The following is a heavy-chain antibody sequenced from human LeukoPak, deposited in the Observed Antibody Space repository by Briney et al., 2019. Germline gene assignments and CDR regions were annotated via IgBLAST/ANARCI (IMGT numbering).Heavy chain of an antibody. D-gene: IGHD3-10*01. V-gene: IGHV3-21*01. CDR2: ISSDNIYI. CDR3: SKDQSRVRGVIRDAFDL. J-gene: IGHJ3*01. CDR1: GFHFSIYS. Sequence: PGGSLRLSCAASGFHFSIYSMNWVRQAQGKGLEGVSSISSDNIYINYSASVKGRFTLSRDNAKNSLYLQMNRLRAEDTAVYYCSKDQSRVRGVIRDAFDLWGQGTKVIVSS.